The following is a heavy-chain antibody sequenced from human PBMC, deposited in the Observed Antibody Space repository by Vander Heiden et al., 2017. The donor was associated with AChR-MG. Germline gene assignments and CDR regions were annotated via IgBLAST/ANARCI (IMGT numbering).Heavy chain of an antibody. V-gene: IGHV3-49*05. CDR1: EFSFGDHA. Sequence: ELQLVESGGGLVKPGRSLRLSCTGSEFSFGDHAMSWFRQVPGKGLEWIGFIRSKVSGGTTEYAASVKGRFSISRDDSKRIAYLQMNSLQTEDTAAYYCSTLGSHFSDYYYYGMDVWGQGTTVTVSS. CDR3: STLGSHFSDYYYYGMDV. D-gene: IGHD3-3*02. CDR2: IRSKVSGGTT. J-gene: IGHJ6*02.